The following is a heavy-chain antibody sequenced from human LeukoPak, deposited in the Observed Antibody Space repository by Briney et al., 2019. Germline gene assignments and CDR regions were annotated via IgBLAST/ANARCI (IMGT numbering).Heavy chain of an antibody. CDR2: IYWDDDK. J-gene: IGHJ2*01. CDR3: AHRAYDNGPYWYFDL. D-gene: IGHD3-22*01. Sequence: GSGPTLVNPTQTLTLTCTFSGFSLNTRAVGVGWIRQPPGKALEWLALIYWDDDKRYSPSLKSRLTITKDTSKNQVVLTLTNMDPADTATYYCAHRAYDNGPYWYFDLGGRGTLVTVSS. CDR1: GFSLNTRAVG. V-gene: IGHV2-5*02.